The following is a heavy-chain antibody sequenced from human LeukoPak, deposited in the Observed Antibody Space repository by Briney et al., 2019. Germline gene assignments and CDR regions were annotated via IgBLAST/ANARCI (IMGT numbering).Heavy chain of an antibody. J-gene: IGHJ3*02. CDR2: IYYTGRT. CDR1: GGSISSDY. V-gene: IGHV4-59*01. CDR3: ARLLDYDSSGDPDTFDI. D-gene: IGHD3-22*01. Sequence: SETLSLTCTVSGGSISSDYWSWIRQSPGTGLEWIGFIYYTGRTRYNPSLQSRVTISVDTSRNHFSLKLRSLSAADTAVYYCARLLDYDSSGDPDTFDIWGQGTMVTVSS.